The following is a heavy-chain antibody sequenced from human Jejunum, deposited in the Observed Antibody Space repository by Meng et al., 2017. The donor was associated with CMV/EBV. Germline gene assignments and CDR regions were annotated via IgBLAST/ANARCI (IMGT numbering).Heavy chain of an antibody. CDR1: GGSISSSSYS. Sequence: SGGSISSSSYSWGWGWIRQPPGKGVEWIGTIYYSGSTYYNPSLKSRVTISVDTPKNQFSLNLSSVTAADTAVYYCARRPYGINYFDYWGQGTLVTVSS. V-gene: IGHV4-39*01. D-gene: IGHD4-17*01. J-gene: IGHJ4*02. CDR2: IYYSGST. CDR3: ARRPYGINYFDY.